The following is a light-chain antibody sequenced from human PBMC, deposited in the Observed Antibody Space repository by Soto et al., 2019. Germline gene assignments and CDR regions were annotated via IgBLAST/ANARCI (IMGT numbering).Light chain of an antibody. CDR2: WAS. CDR1: RNVLYRSNNKNY. J-gene: IGKJ2*01. Sequence: DIVMTQSPDSLAVSLGERATINCKSSRNVLYRSNNKNYLAWYQQKPGQPPKLLIYWASTRESGVPDRFTGSGSGTDFTLTINSLQADDVAVYYCQQYYTTPPAFVQGTKLEIK. V-gene: IGKV4-1*01. CDR3: QQYYTTPPA.